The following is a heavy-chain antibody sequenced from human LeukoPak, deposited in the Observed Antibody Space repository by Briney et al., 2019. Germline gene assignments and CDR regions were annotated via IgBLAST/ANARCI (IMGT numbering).Heavy chain of an antibody. CDR3: ASGERGYSYGPLDY. V-gene: IGHV4-59*08. CDR1: GGSIRSYY. Sequence: SETLSLTCTVSGGSIRSYYWSWVRQPPGKGLEWIGYIFYAGSTTCNPSLKRRVTISIDTSKNQFSLKLISVTAADTAVYYCASGERGYSYGPLDYGGQGTLVTVS. D-gene: IGHD5-18*01. J-gene: IGHJ4*02. CDR2: IFYAGST.